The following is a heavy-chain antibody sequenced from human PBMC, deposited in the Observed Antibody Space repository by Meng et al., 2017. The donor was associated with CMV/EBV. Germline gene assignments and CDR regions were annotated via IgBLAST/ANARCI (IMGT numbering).Heavy chain of an antibody. V-gene: IGHV4-30-4*08. CDR1: GGSISSGDYY. CDR3: ARDLDISEYYYYGMDV. Sequence: SETLSLTCTVSGGSISSGDYYWSWIRQPPGKGLEWIGYIYYSGSTYYNPSLKSRVTISVDTSKNQFSLKLSSVAAAYTAVYYCARDLDISEYYYYGMDVWGQGTTVTVSS. CDR2: IYYSGST. J-gene: IGHJ6*02. D-gene: IGHD2-2*03.